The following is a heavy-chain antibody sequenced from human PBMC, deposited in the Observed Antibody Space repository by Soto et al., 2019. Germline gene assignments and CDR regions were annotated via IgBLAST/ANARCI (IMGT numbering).Heavy chain of an antibody. Sequence: TLSLTCTVSGDSISSSSYYWSWIRQHPGKGLEWIGYIHYSGNTRYNPSLKSRLTISVDTSKNQFSLMLSSLTAADTAVYFCARARVPYSSTWYRYDYYGMDIWGQGTTVTVSS. J-gene: IGHJ6*02. D-gene: IGHD6-13*01. CDR3: ARARVPYSSTWYRYDYYGMDI. V-gene: IGHV4-31*03. CDR1: GDSISSSSYY. CDR2: IHYSGNT.